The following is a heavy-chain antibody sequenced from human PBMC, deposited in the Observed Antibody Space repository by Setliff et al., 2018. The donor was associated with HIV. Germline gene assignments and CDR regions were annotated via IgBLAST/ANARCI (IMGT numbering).Heavy chain of an antibody. J-gene: IGHJ5*02. CDR3: ARYYGSGTYHRWFDP. CDR2: TYHDGST. D-gene: IGHD3-10*01. CDR1: GYSITNGYY. V-gene: IGHV4-38-2*02. Sequence: LSLTCSVSGYSITNGYYWGWIRQPPGKGLEWVGSTYHDGSTYYNPSLRSRVTISVDTSKNQFSLKLSSVTAADTAVYYCARYYGSGTYHRWFDPWGQGTPVTVS.